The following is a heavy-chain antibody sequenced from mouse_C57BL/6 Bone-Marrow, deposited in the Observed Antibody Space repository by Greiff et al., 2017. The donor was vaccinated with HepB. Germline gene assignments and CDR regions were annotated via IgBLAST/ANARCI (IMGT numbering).Heavy chain of an antibody. CDR1: GFNIKDDY. Sequence: EVKLEESGAELVRPGASVKLSCTASGFNIKDDYMHWVKQRPEQGLEWIGWIDPENGDTEYASKFQGKATITADTSSNTAYLQLSSLTSEDTAVYYCTTSFDYWGQGTTLTVSS. CDR3: TTSFDY. CDR2: IDPENGDT. J-gene: IGHJ2*01. V-gene: IGHV14-4*01.